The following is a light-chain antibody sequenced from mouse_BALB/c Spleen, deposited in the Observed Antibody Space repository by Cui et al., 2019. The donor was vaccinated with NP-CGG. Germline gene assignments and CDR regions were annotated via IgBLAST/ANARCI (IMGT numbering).Light chain of an antibody. CDR3: ALWYSNHWV. CDR2: GTN. V-gene: IGLV1*01. Sequence: QAVVTQESALTTSPGETVTLTCRSSTGPVTTNNYANWVQEKPDHLFTGLIGGTNNRAPGVPARFSGSLIGDKVALTITAAQTEDEAIYFCALWYSNHWVFGGGTKLTVL. J-gene: IGLJ1*01. CDR1: TGPVTTNNY.